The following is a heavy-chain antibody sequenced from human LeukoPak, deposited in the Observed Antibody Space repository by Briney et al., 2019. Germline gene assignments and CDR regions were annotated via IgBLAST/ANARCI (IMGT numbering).Heavy chain of an antibody. D-gene: IGHD1-14*01. CDR3: ARDISARYDY. J-gene: IGHJ4*02. Sequence: SETLSLTCIASNYSISSGYYWGWFRQPPGKGLEWIGSMHHSGSSYQTPSLKSRVTMSVDTSKNQFSLRLSSVTAADTAVYYCARDISARYDYWGQGALVTVSS. V-gene: IGHV4-38-2*02. CDR1: NYSISSGYY. CDR2: MHHSGSS.